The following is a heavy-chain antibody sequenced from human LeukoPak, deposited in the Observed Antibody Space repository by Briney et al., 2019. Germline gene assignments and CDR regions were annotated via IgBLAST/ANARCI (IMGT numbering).Heavy chain of an antibody. D-gene: IGHD6-19*01. CDR3: AKDRSQSSGFLVEVLYYFDY. CDR2: IRYDGSNK. V-gene: IGHV3-30*02. CDR1: GFTVSSYG. Sequence: GRALRLSCAASGFTVSSYGMHWVRQAPGKGLEWVAFIRYDGSNKYYADSVKGRFTISRDNSKNTLYLQMNSLRAEDTAVYYCAKDRSQSSGFLVEVLYYFDYWGQGTLVTVSS. J-gene: IGHJ4*02.